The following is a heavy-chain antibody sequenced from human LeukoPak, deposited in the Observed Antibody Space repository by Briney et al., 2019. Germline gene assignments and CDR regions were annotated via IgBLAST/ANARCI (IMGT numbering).Heavy chain of an antibody. J-gene: IGHJ4*02. D-gene: IGHD3-22*01. CDR2: GIPIFGTA. V-gene: IGHV1-69*01. Sequence: SVKLSCKASGATFTSYAISWVRQAPGPGHEWMGGGIPIFGTANYAQKFQGRVTITADESTSPAYRELSSLRSEDTAVYYRARASYYYDSSGYYRDQGYFDYWGQGTLVTVSS. CDR1: GATFTSYA. CDR3: ARASYYYDSSGYYRDQGYFDY.